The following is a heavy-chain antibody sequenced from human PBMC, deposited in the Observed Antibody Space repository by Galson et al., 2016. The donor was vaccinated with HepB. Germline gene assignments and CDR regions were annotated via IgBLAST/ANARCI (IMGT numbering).Heavy chain of an antibody. CDR2: VNPDSGNR. J-gene: IGHJ3*02. CDR1: GYTFINYD. V-gene: IGHV1-18*01. D-gene: IGHD3-22*01. CDR3: ARTYYYDTSGYYRVFDI. Sequence: SVKVSCKAAGYTFINYDINWVRQAPGQGLECLGWVNPDSGNRGYPQKFQGRVTMTTDTSTSTAYMELRSLTSDDTAVYYCARTYYYDTSGYYRVFDIWGQETMVTVSS.